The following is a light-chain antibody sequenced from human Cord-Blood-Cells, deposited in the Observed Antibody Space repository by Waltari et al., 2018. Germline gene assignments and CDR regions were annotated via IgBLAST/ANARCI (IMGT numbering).Light chain of an antibody. Sequence: DVVMTQSPLSLPVTLGQPASISCSSSQSLVYSDGNTYLNWFHQRPGQSPRRLIYKVSNPDAGVPDRVSGSGSGTDFTLKISMVEAEDVGVYYCMQGTHWPPFTFGPGTKVDIK. J-gene: IGKJ3*01. CDR2: KVS. CDR3: MQGTHWPPFT. CDR1: QSLVYSDGNTY. V-gene: IGKV2-30*01.